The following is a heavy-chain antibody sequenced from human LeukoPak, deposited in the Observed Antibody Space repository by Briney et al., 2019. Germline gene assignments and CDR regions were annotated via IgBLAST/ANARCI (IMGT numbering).Heavy chain of an antibody. CDR2: ISGNSGRI. D-gene: IGHD3-16*01. CDR1: GFTFDDYA. Sequence: PGGSLRLSCAASGFTFDDYAMHWVRQAPGKGLEGVSGISGNSGRIGYADSVKGRFTISRDNAKNSLYLQMNSLRVEDTALYYCAKDFYRLGEFDAFDNWGQGTMVTVSS. V-gene: IGHV3-9*01. CDR3: AKDFYRLGEFDAFDN. J-gene: IGHJ3*02.